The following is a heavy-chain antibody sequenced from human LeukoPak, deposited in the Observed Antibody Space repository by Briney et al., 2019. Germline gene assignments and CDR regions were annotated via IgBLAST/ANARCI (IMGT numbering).Heavy chain of an antibody. J-gene: IGHJ4*02. CDR2: IYYSGST. D-gene: IGHD2-15*01. CDR1: DGSISYYY. V-gene: IGHV4-59*12. Sequence: ASETLSLTCTVSDGSISYYYWSWIRQPPGKGLEWIGYIYYSGSTNYNPSLKSRVTISVDTSKNQFSLKLSSVTAADTAVYYCARGRGYCSGGSCYFRPFDYWGQGTLVTVSS. CDR3: ARGRGYCSGGSCYFRPFDY.